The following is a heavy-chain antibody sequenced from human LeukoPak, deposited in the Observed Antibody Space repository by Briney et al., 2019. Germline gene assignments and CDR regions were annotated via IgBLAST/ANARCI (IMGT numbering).Heavy chain of an antibody. Sequence: GGSLRLSCAASGFTFSSYGMHWVRQAPGKGLEWVAVIWYDGSNKYYADSVKGRFTISRYNSKNTLYLQMNSLRAEYTAVYYCARDSAAGYSSSWGHFDYWGEGNLVTVSS. CDR3: ARDSAAGYSSSWGHFDY. CDR2: IWYDGSNK. V-gene: IGHV3-33*01. D-gene: IGHD6-13*01. CDR1: GFTFSSYG. J-gene: IGHJ4*02.